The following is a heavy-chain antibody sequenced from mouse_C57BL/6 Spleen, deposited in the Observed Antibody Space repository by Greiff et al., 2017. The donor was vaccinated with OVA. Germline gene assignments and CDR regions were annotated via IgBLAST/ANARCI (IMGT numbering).Heavy chain of an antibody. CDR2: IYPGDGDT. V-gene: IGHV1-82*01. CDR1: GYAFSSSW. J-gene: IGHJ2*01. CDR3: AYSFIDY. D-gene: IGHD1-1*01. Sequence: QVQLQQSGPELVKPGASVKISCKASGYAFSSSWMNWVKQRPGKGLEWIGRIYPGDGDTNYNGKFKGKATLTADKSSSTAYMQLRSLTSEDSAVYFCAYSFIDYWGQGTTLTVSS.